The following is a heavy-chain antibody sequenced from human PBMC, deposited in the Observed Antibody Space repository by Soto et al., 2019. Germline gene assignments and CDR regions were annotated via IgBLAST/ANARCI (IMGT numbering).Heavy chain of an antibody. D-gene: IGHD3-22*01. J-gene: IGHJ4*02. CDR3: ASGRSMIRGFDY. CDR2: ISAYNGDT. Sequence: QVQLMQSGAEVKKPGASVNVACKTSGYTFSIYGISWVRQAPGQGLEWMGWISAYNGDTNYAQEVQGRVTMTTDTSTSTAYMELRSLRSDDTAVYYCASGRSMIRGFDYWGQGTLVTVSS. V-gene: IGHV1-18*01. CDR1: GYTFSIYG.